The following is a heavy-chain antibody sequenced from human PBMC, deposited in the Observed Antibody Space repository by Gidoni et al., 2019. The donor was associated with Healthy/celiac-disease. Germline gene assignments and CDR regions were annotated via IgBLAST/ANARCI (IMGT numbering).Heavy chain of an antibody. D-gene: IGHD2-2*01. CDR1: GFPFSSSG. Sequence: QVQLVESGGGVVQPGRSLRLSCEASGFPFSSSGLHWVRQAPGKGLEWVAVISYDGSNKYYADSVKGRFTISRDNSKNTLYLQMNSLRAEDTAVYYCAKAPGYCSSTSCLGDYYGMDVWGQGTTVTVSS. V-gene: IGHV3-30*18. J-gene: IGHJ6*02. CDR3: AKAPGYCSSTSCLGDYYGMDV. CDR2: ISYDGSNK.